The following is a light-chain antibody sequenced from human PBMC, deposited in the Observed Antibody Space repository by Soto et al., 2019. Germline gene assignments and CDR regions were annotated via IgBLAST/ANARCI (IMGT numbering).Light chain of an antibody. CDR2: DAS. V-gene: IGKV3-11*01. J-gene: IGKJ5*01. CDR1: QSVRTY. Sequence: EIVLTQSPVTLSLSPGERATLSCRASQSVRTYLAWYQVKPGQAPRLLIYDASSRASGVPARFSGSESGTDFTLTISSLEPEDSALYYCQQRNSGPPITFGQGTRLEI. CDR3: QQRNSGPPIT.